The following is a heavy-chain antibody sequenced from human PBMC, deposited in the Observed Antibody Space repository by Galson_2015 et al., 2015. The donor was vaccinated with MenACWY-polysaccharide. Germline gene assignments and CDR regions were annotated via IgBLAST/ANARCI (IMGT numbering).Heavy chain of an antibody. V-gene: IGHV4-4*07. CDR3: ARVEYNGYESYLKY. Sequence: ETLSLTCTVSRGSIRSYYWTWIRQPAGKGLEWIGRISTSGSTTYNPSLESRVTMSIDRSNNQFSLRLTSATAADTAVYFCARVEYNGYESYLKYWGPGTLVTVSS. J-gene: IGHJ4*02. CDR1: RGSIRSYY. D-gene: IGHD5-12*01. CDR2: ISTSGST.